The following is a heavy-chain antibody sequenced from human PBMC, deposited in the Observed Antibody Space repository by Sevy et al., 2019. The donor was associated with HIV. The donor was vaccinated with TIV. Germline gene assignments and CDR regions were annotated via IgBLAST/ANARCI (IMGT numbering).Heavy chain of an antibody. V-gene: IGHV1-69*13. D-gene: IGHD1-26*01. Sequence: ASVKVSCKASGGTFSSYAISWVRQAPGQGLEWMGGIIRIFGTANYAQKFQGRVTITADESTSTVYMELSSLRSEDTAVYYCARERLVGATPERYYGMDVWGQGTTVTVSS. CDR2: IIRIFGTA. CDR3: ARERLVGATPERYYGMDV. CDR1: GGTFSSYA. J-gene: IGHJ6*02.